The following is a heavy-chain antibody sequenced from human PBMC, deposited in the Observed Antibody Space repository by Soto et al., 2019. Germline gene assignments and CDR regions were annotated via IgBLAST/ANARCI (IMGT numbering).Heavy chain of an antibody. D-gene: IGHD1-20*01. V-gene: IGHV4-59*01. J-gene: IGHJ5*02. Sequence: SETLSLTCTVSGGSISSYYWSWIRQPPGKGLEWIGYIYYSGSTNYNPSLKSRVTISVDTSKNQFSLKLSSVTAADTAVYYCARVPYNWNQVFDPWGQGTMVTVS. CDR1: GGSISSYY. CDR3: ARVPYNWNQVFDP. CDR2: IYYSGST.